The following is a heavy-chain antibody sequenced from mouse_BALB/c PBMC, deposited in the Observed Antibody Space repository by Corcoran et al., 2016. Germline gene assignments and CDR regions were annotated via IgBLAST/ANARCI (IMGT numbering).Heavy chain of an antibody. CDR2: IYWDDDK. Sequence: QVTLTESGPGILQPSQTLSLTCSYSGFSLSTSGMGVSWIRQPSGKGLEWLAHIYWDDDKRYNPSLKSRLTISKDTSSNQVFLKITSVDTADTATYYCARSDGNYFDYWGQGTTLTVSS. CDR3: ARSDGNYFDY. CDR1: GFSLSTSGMG. D-gene: IGHD2-1*01. J-gene: IGHJ2*01. V-gene: IGHV8-12*01.